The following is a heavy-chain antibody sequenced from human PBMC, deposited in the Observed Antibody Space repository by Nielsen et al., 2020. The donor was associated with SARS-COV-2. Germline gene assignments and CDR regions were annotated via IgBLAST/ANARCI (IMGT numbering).Heavy chain of an antibody. J-gene: IGHJ4*02. D-gene: IGHD4-11*01. CDR1: GFTFSSYG. Sequence: GGSLRLSCAAFGFTFSSYGMHWVRQAPGKGLEWVAVIWYDGSNKYYADSVKGRFTISRDNSKNTLYLQMNSLRAEDTAVYYCARENDYTNYFEWWGQGTLVTVSS. V-gene: IGHV3-33*08. CDR3: ARENDYTNYFEW. CDR2: IWYDGSNK.